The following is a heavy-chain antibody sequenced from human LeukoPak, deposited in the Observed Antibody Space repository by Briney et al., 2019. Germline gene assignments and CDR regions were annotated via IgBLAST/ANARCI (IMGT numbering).Heavy chain of an antibody. CDR1: GGSISSSNW. D-gene: IGHD3-3*01. Sequence: SETLSLTCAVSGGSISSSNWWSWVRQPPGKGLEWIGEIYHSGSTNYNPSLKSRVTISVDKSKNQFSLKLSSVTAADTAVYYCASTPPITIFGVAPHYFDYWGQGTLVTVSS. CDR2: IYHSGST. V-gene: IGHV4-4*02. J-gene: IGHJ4*02. CDR3: ASTPPITIFGVAPHYFDY.